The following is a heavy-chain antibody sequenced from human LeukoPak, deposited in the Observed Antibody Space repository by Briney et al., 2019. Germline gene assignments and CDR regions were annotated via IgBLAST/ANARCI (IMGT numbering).Heavy chain of an antibody. CDR1: GFTFSSYE. Sequence: GSLRLSCAASGFTFSSYEMNWVRQPPGKGLEWIGEINHSGSTNYNPSLKSRVTISVDTSKNQFSLKLSSVTAADTAVYYCARGRGFLVRGVPPRYMDVWGKGTTVTVSS. CDR2: INHSGST. D-gene: IGHD3-10*01. V-gene: IGHV4-34*01. J-gene: IGHJ6*03. CDR3: ARGRGFLVRGVPPRYMDV.